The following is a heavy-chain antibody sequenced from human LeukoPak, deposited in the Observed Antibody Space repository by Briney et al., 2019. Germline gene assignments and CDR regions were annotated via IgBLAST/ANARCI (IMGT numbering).Heavy chain of an antibody. J-gene: IGHJ4*02. D-gene: IGHD2-2*01. V-gene: IGHV1-2*02. CDR3: ARSYCSSTSCFFDY. Sequence: GASVKVSCKASGYTFTGYYMHWVRQAPGQGLEWMGWINPNCGGTNYAQKFQGRVTMTRDTSISTAYMELSRLRSDDTAVYYCARSYCSSTSCFFDYWGQGTLVTVSS. CDR2: INPNCGGT. CDR1: GYTFTGYY.